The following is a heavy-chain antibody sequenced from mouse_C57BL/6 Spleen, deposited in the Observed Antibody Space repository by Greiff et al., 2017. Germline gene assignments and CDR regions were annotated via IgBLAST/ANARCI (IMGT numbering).Heavy chain of an antibody. J-gene: IGHJ2*01. CDR2: IDPSDSYT. D-gene: IGHD1-1*01. V-gene: IGHV1-69*01. CDR1: GYTFTSYW. CDR3: ATYGSSYVDY. Sequence: QVQLKQPGAELVMPGASVKLSCKASGYTFTSYWMHWVKQRPGQGLEWIGEIDPSDSYTNYNQKFKGKSTLTVDKSSSTAYMQLSSLTSEDSAVYYCATYGSSYVDYWGQGTTLTVSS.